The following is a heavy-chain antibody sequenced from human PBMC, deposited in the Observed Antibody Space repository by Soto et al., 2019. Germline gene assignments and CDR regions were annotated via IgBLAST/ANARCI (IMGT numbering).Heavy chain of an antibody. CDR3: ARPTYYYDSSGPPAY. CDR2: ISYSGST. D-gene: IGHD3-22*01. J-gene: IGHJ4*02. Sequence: SETLSLTCTVSGGSISSDSYYWGWIRQSPEKGLEWIASISYSGSTYYNPTLKSRLIISVDTSKSQFSLKLSSVTAADTAVYYCARPTYYYDSSGPPAYWGQGTLVTVSS. V-gene: IGHV4-39*01. CDR1: GGSISSDSYY.